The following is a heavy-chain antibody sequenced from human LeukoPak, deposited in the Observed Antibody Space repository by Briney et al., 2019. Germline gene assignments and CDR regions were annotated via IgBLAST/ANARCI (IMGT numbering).Heavy chain of an antibody. J-gene: IGHJ4*02. CDR1: EYTFTGYY. Sequence: ASVKVSCKASEYTFTGYYMHWVRQAPGQGLEWMGWINPNSGGTNYAQKFQGRVTMTRDTSISTAYMELSRLRSDDTAVYYCARIRGSSTEYGYWGQGTLVTVSS. D-gene: IGHD2/OR15-2a*01. V-gene: IGHV1-2*02. CDR3: ARIRGSSTEYGY. CDR2: INPNSGGT.